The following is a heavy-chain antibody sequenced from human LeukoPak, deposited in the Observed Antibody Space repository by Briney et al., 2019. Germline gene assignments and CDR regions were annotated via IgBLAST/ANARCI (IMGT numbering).Heavy chain of an antibody. Sequence: PGGSLRLSCAASGFTFSSYDMSWVRQAPGKGLEWVSAISGSGGSTYYADSVKGRFTISRDNSKNTLYLQMNSLRAEDTAVYYCAKGLGYYYDSSGGAFDIWGQGTMVTVSS. CDR1: GFTFSSYD. D-gene: IGHD3-22*01. J-gene: IGHJ3*02. CDR2: ISGSGGST. CDR3: AKGLGYYYDSSGGAFDI. V-gene: IGHV3-23*01.